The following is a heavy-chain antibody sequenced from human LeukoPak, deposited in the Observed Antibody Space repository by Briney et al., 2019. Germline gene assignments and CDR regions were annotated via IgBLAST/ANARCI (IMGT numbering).Heavy chain of an antibody. V-gene: IGHV4-61*02. J-gene: IGHJ6*03. CDR3: ARAKTRLDYYYYYLDV. Sequence: SETLSLTCTVSGGSLTSATSYWNWIRQPAGKGLEWIGRIYTSGSTDYNPSLKSRVTISIDTSKNQFSLKLNSVTAADTAVYYCARAKTRLDYYYYYLDVWGRGTTVTISS. CDR1: GGSLTSATSY. CDR2: IYTSGST.